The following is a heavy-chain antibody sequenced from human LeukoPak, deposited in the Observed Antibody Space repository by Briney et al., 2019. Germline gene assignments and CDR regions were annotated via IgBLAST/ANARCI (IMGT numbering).Heavy chain of an antibody. Sequence: PSETLSLTCAVYGGSFSGYYWSWIRQPPGKGLEWIGEINHSGSTNYNPSLKSRVTISVDTSKNQFSLKLSSVTAADTAVYYCARRPGRPRPYYGMDVWGQGTTVTVSS. D-gene: IGHD1-1*01. CDR1: GGSFSGYY. V-gene: IGHV4-34*01. CDR2: INHSGST. CDR3: ARRPGRPRPYYGMDV. J-gene: IGHJ6*02.